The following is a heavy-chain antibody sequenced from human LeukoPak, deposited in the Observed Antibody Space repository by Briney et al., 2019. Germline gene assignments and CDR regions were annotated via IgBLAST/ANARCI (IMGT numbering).Heavy chain of an antibody. CDR1: GFTFSSYA. CDR2: ISDDGRHK. CDR3: ARGRLPHDY. V-gene: IGHV3-30*04. J-gene: IGHJ4*02. Sequence: GGSLRLSCAASGFTFSSYAMHWVRQAPGKGLEWVAVISDDGRHKYYAESVEGRFTISRDNSNNMLYLQMNSLRPDDTAVCYCARGRLPHDYWGQGTLVTVSS. D-gene: IGHD5-12*01.